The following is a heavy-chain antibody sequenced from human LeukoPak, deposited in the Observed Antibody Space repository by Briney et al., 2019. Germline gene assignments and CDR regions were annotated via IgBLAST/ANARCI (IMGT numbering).Heavy chain of an antibody. J-gene: IGHJ5*02. V-gene: IGHV4-30-4*01. D-gene: IGHD3-22*01. CDR2: IYYSGST. Sequence: NPSQTLSHTCTVSGGSISSGDYYWSWIRQPPGKGLEWIGYIYYSGSTYYNPSLKSRVTISVDTSKNQFSLKLSSVTAADTAVYYCAREVTYYYDSSGRLFDPWGQGTLVTVSS. CDR3: AREVTYYYDSSGRLFDP. CDR1: GGSISSGDYY.